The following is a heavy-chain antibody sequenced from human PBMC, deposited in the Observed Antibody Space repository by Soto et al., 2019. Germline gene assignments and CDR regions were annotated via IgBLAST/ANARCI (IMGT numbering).Heavy chain of an antibody. V-gene: IGHV1-2*02. CDR1: GYTFTGYY. Sequence: ASVKVSCKASGYTFTGYYMHWVRQAPGQGLEWMGWINPNSGGTNYAQKFQGRVTMTRDTSISTAYMELSRLRSDDTAVYYCARPQRGDDVKNAFDLWGQGTMVT. J-gene: IGHJ3*01. D-gene: IGHD2-21*02. CDR2: INPNSGGT. CDR3: ARPQRGDDVKNAFDL.